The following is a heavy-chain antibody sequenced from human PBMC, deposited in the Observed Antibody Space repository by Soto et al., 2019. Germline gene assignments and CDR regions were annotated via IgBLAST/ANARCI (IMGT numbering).Heavy chain of an antibody. CDR2: IYYSGST. J-gene: IGHJ4*02. Sequence: PSETLSLTCTVSGGSISSYYWSWIRQPPGKGLEWIGYIYYSGSTNYNPSLRSRVTISVDTSKNQFSLKLSSVTAADTAVYYCARADSSGYYFFFDYWGQGTLVTVSS. V-gene: IGHV4-59*01. CDR3: ARADSSGYYFFFDY. CDR1: GGSISSYY. D-gene: IGHD3-22*01.